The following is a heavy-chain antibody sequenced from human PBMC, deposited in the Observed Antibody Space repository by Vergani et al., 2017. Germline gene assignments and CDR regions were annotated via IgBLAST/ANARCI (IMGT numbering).Heavy chain of an antibody. CDR3: VRDRGLCAGGRCYTEDWCY. D-gene: IGHD2-2*02. Sequence: QVQLVESGGGVVQPGTSLRLSCVVSGFALNRHAMDWVRQAPGKGLEWVVGISFDGTNEYYPELVKGRFTISRDIAKNLLYLQVRSLRLEDTGVYHCVRDRGLCAGGRCYTEDWCYWLEGTPVTVSS. J-gene: IGHJ4*02. CDR2: ISFDGTNE. CDR1: GFALNRHA. V-gene: IGHV3-30-3*01.